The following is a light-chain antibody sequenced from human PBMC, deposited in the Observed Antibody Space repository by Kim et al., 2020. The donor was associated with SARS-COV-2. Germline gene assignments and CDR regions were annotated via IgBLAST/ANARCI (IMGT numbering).Light chain of an antibody. CDR3: NSRDSNDNVV. CDR2: GKN. J-gene: IGLJ2*01. Sequence: SSELTQDPAVPVALGQTVRITCQGASLRSYYATWYQQKPGQAPILVIYGKNNRPSGIPDRFSGSSSGNTASLTITGTQAGDEADYYCNSRDSNDNVVFGG. V-gene: IGLV3-19*01. CDR1: SLRSYY.